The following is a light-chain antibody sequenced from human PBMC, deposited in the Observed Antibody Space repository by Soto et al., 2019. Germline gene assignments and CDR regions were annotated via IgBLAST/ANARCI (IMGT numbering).Light chain of an antibody. J-gene: IGKJ1*01. Sequence: EIVLTQSPGTLSLSPGERATLSCRACQSVSSIYLAWYQHKPGQAPRLLIYGASSRATGIPDRFSGSGSGTDFTLTISRLEPEDLAVYYCQQYGSSSWTFGRGTTVEIK. CDR2: GAS. CDR1: QSVSSIY. V-gene: IGKV3-20*01. CDR3: QQYGSSSWT.